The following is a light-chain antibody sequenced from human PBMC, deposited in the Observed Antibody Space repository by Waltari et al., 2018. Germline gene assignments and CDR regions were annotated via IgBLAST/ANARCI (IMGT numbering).Light chain of an antibody. CDR2: DDS. J-gene: IGLJ2*01. V-gene: IGLV1-40*01. CDR3: QSYDSGLNGLF. Sequence: QSVLTQPPSVSGAPGQSVTISCTGSSSNIGSPYNVHWYQQVPGRAPKLLIYDDSHRPSGVPERFSGSKSGTSASLAITGLQAEDEAEYFCQSYDSGLNGLFFGGGTKVTVL. CDR1: SSNIGSPYN.